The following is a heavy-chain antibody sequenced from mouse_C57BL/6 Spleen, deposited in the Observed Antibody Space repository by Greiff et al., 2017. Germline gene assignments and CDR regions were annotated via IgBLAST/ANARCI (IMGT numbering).Heavy chain of an antibody. CDR1: GFTFSNYW. J-gene: IGHJ1*03. CDR2: IRLKSDNYAT. CDR3: TRLRSYWYFDV. Sequence: EVQLVESGGGLVQPGGSMKLSCVASGFTFSNYWMNWVRQSPEKGLEWVAQIRLKSDNYATHYAESVKGRFTISRDDSKSSVYLQMNNLRAEDTGIYYCTRLRSYWYFDVWGTGTTVTVSS. D-gene: IGHD1-2*01. V-gene: IGHV6-3*01.